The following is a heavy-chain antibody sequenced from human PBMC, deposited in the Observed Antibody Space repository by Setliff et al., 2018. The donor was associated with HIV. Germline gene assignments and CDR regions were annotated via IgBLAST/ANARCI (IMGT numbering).Heavy chain of an antibody. CDR3: ATDSSGYYSFDY. CDR2: IVDSGST. CDR1: GGSLTNYY. Sequence: SETLSLTCTLYGGSLTNYYWTWIRQSPEKGLEWIGEIVDSGSTYYNPSLKSRVTISLDTSKNQFSLRLTSVTAADTAVYYCATDSSGYYSFDYWGQGTLVTVSS. D-gene: IGHD3-22*01. J-gene: IGHJ4*02. V-gene: IGHV4-59*04.